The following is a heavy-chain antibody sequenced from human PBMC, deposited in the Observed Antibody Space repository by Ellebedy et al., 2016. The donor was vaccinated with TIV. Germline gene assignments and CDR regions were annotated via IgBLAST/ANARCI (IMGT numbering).Heavy chain of an antibody. V-gene: IGHV1-18*01. CDR3: ARVSVDVVIGYHYFYMDI. CDR1: GYTFTSFG. J-gene: IGHJ6*03. CDR2: ISAYNGDI. Sequence: ASVKVSCXASGYTFTSFGLSWVRQAPGQGLEWMGWISAYNGDINYAQNFQGRVAMTTDTATSTVYVDLWSLRSDDTAVYYCARVSVDVVIGYHYFYMDIWGKGTTVTVSS. D-gene: IGHD6-6*01.